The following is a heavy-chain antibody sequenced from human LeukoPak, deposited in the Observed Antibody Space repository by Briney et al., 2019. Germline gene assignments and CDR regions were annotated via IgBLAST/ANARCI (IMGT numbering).Heavy chain of an antibody. CDR3: ARRHGSSWADFDY. CDR1: GFTFSKAW. D-gene: IGHD6-6*01. Sequence: PGGSLRLSCAASGFTFSKAWMSWVRQAPGKGLEWVGHIKSKTDGGTTDYAAPVKGRFTISRDDSRNTVYLQMNSLRDEDTAVYYCARRHGSSWADFDYWGQGTLVTVSS. CDR2: IKSKTDGGTT. V-gene: IGHV3-15*01. J-gene: IGHJ4*02.